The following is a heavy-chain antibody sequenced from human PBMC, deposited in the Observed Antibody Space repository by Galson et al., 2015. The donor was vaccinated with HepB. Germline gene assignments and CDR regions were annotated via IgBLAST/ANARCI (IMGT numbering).Heavy chain of an antibody. D-gene: IGHD5-18*01. Sequence: SLRLSCAASGFTFSSYWMSWVRQAPGKGLEWVANIKQDGSEKYYVDSVKGRFTISRDNAKNSLYLQMNSLRAEDTAVYYCARIWNTANYYYYGMDVWGQGTTVTVSS. V-gene: IGHV3-7*01. CDR1: GFTFSSYW. J-gene: IGHJ6*02. CDR3: ARIWNTANYYYYGMDV. CDR2: IKQDGSEK.